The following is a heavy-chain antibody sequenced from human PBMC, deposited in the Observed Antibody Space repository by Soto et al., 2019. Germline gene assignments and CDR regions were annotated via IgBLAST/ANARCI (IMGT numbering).Heavy chain of an antibody. CDR2: ISAYNGNT. J-gene: IGHJ5*02. Sequence: QVQLVQSGAEVKKPGASVKVSCKASGYTFNSYGITWVRQAPGQGLEWMGWISAYNGNTNYAQKLQGRVTVTTDTSTSTAYMEMRSLRSDDTALYYCARGSKPCIDAAGTVSFDPWGQGTLVTVSS. D-gene: IGHD6-13*01. CDR3: ARGSKPCIDAAGTVSFDP. CDR1: GYTFNSYG. V-gene: IGHV1-18*01.